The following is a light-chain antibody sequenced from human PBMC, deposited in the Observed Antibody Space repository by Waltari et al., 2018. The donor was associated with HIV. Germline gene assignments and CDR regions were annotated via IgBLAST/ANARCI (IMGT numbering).Light chain of an antibody. CDR1: STDVSFYNY. V-gene: IGLV2-14*01. CDR3: ISDTTNITPVL. J-gene: IGLJ2*01. CDR2: EVN. Sequence: QSALTQPASVSGSPGQSITISCTGTSTDVSFYNYVSWYQLHPGKAPKLLIYEVNNRPSVGSNRFSGSKSCNTAPLTISGLQSEDEADYYCISDTTNITPVLCGGVTTLSVL.